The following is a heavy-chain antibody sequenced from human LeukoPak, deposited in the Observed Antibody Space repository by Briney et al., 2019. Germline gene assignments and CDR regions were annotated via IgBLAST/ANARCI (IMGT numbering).Heavy chain of an antibody. Sequence: LTGGSLRLSCTASGFTFGDYAMSWVRQAPGKGLEWVSFIKSKAYGGTTEYAASVKGRFTISRDDSKSIAYLQMNSLRTEDTAVYYCSRAQYYYDSSGYYSLDYWGQGTLVTVSS. D-gene: IGHD3-22*01. V-gene: IGHV3-49*04. CDR3: SRAQYYYDSSGYYSLDY. J-gene: IGHJ4*02. CDR2: IKSKAYGGTT. CDR1: GFTFGDYA.